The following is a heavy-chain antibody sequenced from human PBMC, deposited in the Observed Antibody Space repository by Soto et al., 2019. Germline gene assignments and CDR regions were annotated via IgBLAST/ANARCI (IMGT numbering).Heavy chain of an antibody. CDR3: AKGQWLVLAEYFQH. Sequence: GSLRLSCAASGFTFSSYAMSWVRQAPGKGLEWVSAISGSGGSTYYADSVKGRFTISRDNSKNALYLQMNSLRAEDTAVYYCAKGQWLVLAEYFQHWGQGTLVTVSS. D-gene: IGHD6-19*01. CDR2: ISGSGGST. CDR1: GFTFSSYA. V-gene: IGHV3-23*01. J-gene: IGHJ1*01.